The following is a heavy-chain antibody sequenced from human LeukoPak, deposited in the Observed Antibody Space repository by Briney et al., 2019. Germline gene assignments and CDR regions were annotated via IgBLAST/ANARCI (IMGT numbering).Heavy chain of an antibody. CDR1: GGSISSYY. D-gene: IGHD4-17*01. CDR2: IYYSGST. V-gene: IGHV4-59*01. CDR3: ARSLGYGDYLDY. Sequence: KPSETLSLTCTVSGGSISSYYWSWIRQPPGKGLEWIGYIYYSGSTNYNPSLKSRVTISVDTSKNQFSLKLSSVTAADTAVYYCARSLGYGDYLDYWGQGTLVTVSS. J-gene: IGHJ4*02.